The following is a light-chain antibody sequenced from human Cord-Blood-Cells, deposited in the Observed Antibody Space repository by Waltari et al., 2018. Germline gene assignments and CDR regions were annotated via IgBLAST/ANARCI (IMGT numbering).Light chain of an antibody. V-gene: IGLV2-14*01. CDR1: SSDVGGYNY. CDR2: DVS. J-gene: IGLJ2*01. Sequence: QSALTQPASVSGSPGQSITISCTGTSSDVGGYNYVSWYQQHPGKAPKLMIYDVSNRPSGFSNRFSGSNAGTTASLTISGLQAEDEADYYCSSYTSSSTLVFGGGTKLTVL. CDR3: SSYTSSSTLV.